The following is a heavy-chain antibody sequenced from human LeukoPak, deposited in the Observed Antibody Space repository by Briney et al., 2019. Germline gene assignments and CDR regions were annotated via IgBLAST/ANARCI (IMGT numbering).Heavy chain of an antibody. Sequence: GGSLRLSCAASGFTVSSNYMSWVRQAPGKGLEWVAVISYDGSNKYYADSVKGRFTISRDNSKNTLYLQMNSLRAEDTAVYYCARAMGYYFDYRGQGTLVTVSS. CDR1: GFTVSSNY. V-gene: IGHV3-30-3*01. CDR2: ISYDGSNK. CDR3: ARAMGYYFDY. J-gene: IGHJ4*02. D-gene: IGHD3-16*01.